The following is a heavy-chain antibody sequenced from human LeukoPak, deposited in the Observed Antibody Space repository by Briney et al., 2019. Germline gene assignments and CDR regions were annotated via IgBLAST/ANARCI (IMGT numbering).Heavy chain of an antibody. V-gene: IGHV4-59*01. CDR1: GGSISSYY. J-gene: IGHJ3*02. Sequence: SETLSLTCTVSGGSISSYYWSWIRQPPGKGLEWIGYIYYGGSTNYNPSLKSRVTISVDTSKNQFSLKLSSVTAADTAVYYCARDNYDFWSGRAPGAFDIWGQGTMVTVSS. CDR3: ARDNYDFWSGRAPGAFDI. D-gene: IGHD3-3*01. CDR2: IYYGGST.